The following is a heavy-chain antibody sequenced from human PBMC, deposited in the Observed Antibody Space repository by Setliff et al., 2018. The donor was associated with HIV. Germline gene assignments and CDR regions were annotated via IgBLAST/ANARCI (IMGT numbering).Heavy chain of an antibody. CDR3: ASEAWTSYRSSSGYCARDLYFYYYLDV. J-gene: IGHJ6*03. CDR1: GYSISTAYY. CDR2: IDYSGTT. Sequence: SETLSLTCAVSGYSISTAYYWAWIRQPPGKGLEWIGYIDYSGTTKYNPSLKRRVTISVDTSKNQFSLKLISVTAADTAVYYCASEAWTSYRSSSGYCARDLYFYYYLDVWGKGTTVTVSS. D-gene: IGHD6-6*01. V-gene: IGHV4-38-2*01.